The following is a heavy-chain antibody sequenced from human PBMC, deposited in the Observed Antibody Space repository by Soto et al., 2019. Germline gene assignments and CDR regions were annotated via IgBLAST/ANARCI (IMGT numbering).Heavy chain of an antibody. CDR1: GFTFSDYY. D-gene: IGHD3-10*01. Sequence: GGSLRLSCAASGFTFSDYYMTWIRQAPGKGLEWVSYISGSGTTRYYADSVKGRFTVSRDNAKKSLYLQMNSLRAEDTAVYYCASDPYYYASEYWGQGTLVTVSS. J-gene: IGHJ4*02. CDR2: ISGSGTTR. CDR3: ASDPYYYASEY. V-gene: IGHV3-11*01.